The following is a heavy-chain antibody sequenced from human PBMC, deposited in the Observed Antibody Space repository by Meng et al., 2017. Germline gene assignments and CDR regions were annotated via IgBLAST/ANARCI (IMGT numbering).Heavy chain of an antibody. CDR1: GCAFSDYY. V-gene: IGHV3-11*01. J-gene: IGHJ5*01. CDR3: ARSIPVTTPWFDS. Sequence: VWRVASGGGLVWPGRSLRRSCAVSGCAFSDYYMIWIRQAPGKGLECLSYISSSGATRYYADSVKGRFTISRDNARKLLYLQMNYLRPEDTAVYYCARSIPVTTPWFDSWGQGTLVTVSS. CDR2: ISSSGATR. D-gene: IGHD4-23*01.